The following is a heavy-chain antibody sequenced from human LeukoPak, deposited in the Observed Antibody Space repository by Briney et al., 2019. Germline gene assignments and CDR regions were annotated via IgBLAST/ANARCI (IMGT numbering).Heavy chain of an antibody. CDR2: IKQYGSEK. CDR1: GFPFSTYS. J-gene: IGHJ4*02. V-gene: IGHV3-7*01. Sequence: GGSLRLSCAASGFPFSTYSMNWVRQAPGKGLEWVANIKQYGSEKYYVDSVKGRFTISRDNAMNSLYLQMNSLRAEDTAVYYCAREGGGSSLGYWGQGTLVTVSS. CDR3: AREGGGSSLGY. D-gene: IGHD2-15*01.